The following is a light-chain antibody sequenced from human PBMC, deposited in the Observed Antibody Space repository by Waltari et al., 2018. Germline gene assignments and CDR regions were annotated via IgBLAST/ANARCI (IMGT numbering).Light chain of an antibody. CDR1: QSMSTY. J-gene: IGKJ1*01. CDR3: QQYNHWPRT. CDR2: DAS. Sequence: ETVLTQSPATLSVSPGDRATLSCRASQSMSTYLAWYQHRSGQAPRLLIHDASTRATGIPARFSGSGSGTDFTLTISGLQSEDFAVYYCQQYNHWPRTFGQGTKVDIK. V-gene: IGKV3-15*01.